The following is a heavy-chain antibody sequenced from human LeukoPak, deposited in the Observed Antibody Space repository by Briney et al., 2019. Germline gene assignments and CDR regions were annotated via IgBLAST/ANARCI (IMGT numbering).Heavy chain of an antibody. CDR3: AILAGQLAFDY. CDR1: AGSFSGYY. D-gene: IGHD3-16*01. V-gene: IGHV4-34*01. CDR2: INHSGST. J-gene: IGHJ4*02. Sequence: PSEPLSLTCAVYAGSFSGYYWSWIRQPPGKGLEWIGEINHSGSTSYNASLKSRVTISVDTSKNQFSLKLSSVTAADTAVYYCAILAGQLAFDYWGQGTLVTVSS.